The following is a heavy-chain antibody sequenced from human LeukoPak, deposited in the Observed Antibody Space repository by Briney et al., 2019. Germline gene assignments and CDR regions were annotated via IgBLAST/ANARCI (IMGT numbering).Heavy chain of an antibody. CDR1: GFTFRMSG. CDR3: AKDHAGSGRAFEY. V-gene: IGHV3-30*04. D-gene: IGHD3-10*01. Sequence: GGSLRLSCATSGFTFRMSGVHWVRQAPGKGLEWVALMSSDGLKSYYADSVKGRFTVSRDTSKDIVYLQMNSLSADDTGIYYCAKDHAGSGRAFEYWGQGTLFTASS. J-gene: IGHJ4*02. CDR2: MSSDGLKS.